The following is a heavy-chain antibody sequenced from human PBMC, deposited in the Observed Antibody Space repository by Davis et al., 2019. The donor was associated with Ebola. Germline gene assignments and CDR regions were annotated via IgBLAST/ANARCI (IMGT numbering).Heavy chain of an antibody. D-gene: IGHD3-10*01. Sequence: ASVKVSCKASGYTFTSYYMHWVRQAPGQGLEWMGIINSSGGSTSYAQKLQGRVTMTTDTSTSTAYMELRSLRSDDTAVYYCARDVEVVGIAAGSYLYYYYGMDVWGQGTTVTVSS. J-gene: IGHJ6*02. CDR2: INSSGGST. CDR1: GYTFTSYY. CDR3: ARDVEVVGIAAGSYLYYYYGMDV. V-gene: IGHV1-46*01.